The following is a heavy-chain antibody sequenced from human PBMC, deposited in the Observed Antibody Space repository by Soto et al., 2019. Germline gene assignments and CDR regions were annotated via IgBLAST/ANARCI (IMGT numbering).Heavy chain of an antibody. V-gene: IGHV1-18*01. CDR3: ARMGCTNGVCYVLYFDY. Sequence: GASVKFSCKASGYTFTSYGISWVRQAPGQGLEWMGWISAYNGNTNYAQKLQGRVTMTTDTSTSTAYMELRSLRSDDTAVYYCARMGCTNGVCYVLYFDYWGQGTLVTVSS. CDR1: GYTFTSYG. J-gene: IGHJ4*02. D-gene: IGHD2-8*01. CDR2: ISAYNGNT.